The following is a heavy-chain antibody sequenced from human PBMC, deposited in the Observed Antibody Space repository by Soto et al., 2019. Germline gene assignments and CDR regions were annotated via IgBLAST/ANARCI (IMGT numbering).Heavy chain of an antibody. Sequence: EVHLVESGGGLVQPGGFLRLSCAASGFTFSSYEMNWVRQVPGKGLELVSYISSSGSTIHYADSVKGRFTIYRDNAKSSLYLQMNSLRPEDTAVYYCARLSGTYGRRHYFDYWGQGTLVTVSS. CDR1: GFTFSSYE. CDR3: ARLSGTYGRRHYFDY. V-gene: IGHV3-48*03. D-gene: IGHD3-16*01. CDR2: ISSSGSTI. J-gene: IGHJ4*02.